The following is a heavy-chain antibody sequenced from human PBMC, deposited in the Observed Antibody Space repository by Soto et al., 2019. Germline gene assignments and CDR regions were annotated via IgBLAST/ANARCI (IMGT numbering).Heavy chain of an antibody. CDR3: ARGGSLYWYFDL. J-gene: IGHJ2*01. CDR1: GYTFTSYA. Sequence: QVQLVQSGAEVKKPGASVKVSCKASGYTFTSYAMHWVRQAPGQRLEWMGWINAGNGNTKYSQKFQGRVTITRDTSASHGYMGLSSLRSEDTAVYYCARGGSLYWYFDLWGRGTLVTVSS. D-gene: IGHD1-26*01. V-gene: IGHV1-3*01. CDR2: INAGNGNT.